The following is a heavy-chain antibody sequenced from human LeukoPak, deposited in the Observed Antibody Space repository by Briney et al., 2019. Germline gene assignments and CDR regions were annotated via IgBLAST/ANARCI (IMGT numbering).Heavy chain of an antibody. D-gene: IGHD2-21*02. V-gene: IGHV1-69*01. CDR2: IIPIFGTA. J-gene: IGHJ5*02. CDR3: ARDPYCGGDCPFDP. Sequence: TVKVSCKASGGTFSSYAISWVRQAPGQGLEWMGGIIPIFGTANYAQKFQGRVTITADESTSTAYMELSSLRSEDTAVYYCARDPYCGGDCPFDPWGQGTLVTVSS. CDR1: GGTFSSYA.